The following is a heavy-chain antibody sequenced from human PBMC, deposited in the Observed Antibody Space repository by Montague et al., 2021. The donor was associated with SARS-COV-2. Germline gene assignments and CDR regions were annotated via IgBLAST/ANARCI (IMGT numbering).Heavy chain of an antibody. CDR2: IYYSGST. V-gene: IGHV4-59*02. CDR3: ARAGGFYDYWSGYSSSAGFFDP. Sequence: SETLSLTCTVSGGSVSSYYWSWIRQAPGKGLQWLGYIYYSGSTDYKPSLKSRVTMSVDTSKNQLSLRLNSVTTADTAVYFCARAGGFYDYWSGYSSSAGFFDPWGQGILVTVSS. J-gene: IGHJ5*02. D-gene: IGHD3-3*01. CDR1: GGSVSSYY.